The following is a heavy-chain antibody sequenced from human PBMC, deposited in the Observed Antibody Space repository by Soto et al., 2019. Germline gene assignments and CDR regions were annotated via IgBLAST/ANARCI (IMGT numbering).Heavy chain of an antibody. J-gene: IGHJ4*02. CDR1: GFTFSSSG. Sequence: HPGGSLRLSCAASGFTFSSSGMHWVRQAPGKGLEWVAVISYDGSNKYFADSVKGRFTISRDNSKNTLYLQMNSLRVEDTAVYYCAKTRVGVSHFDYWGQGTPVTVSS. V-gene: IGHV3-30*18. CDR3: AKTRVGVSHFDY. D-gene: IGHD3-10*01. CDR2: ISYDGSNK.